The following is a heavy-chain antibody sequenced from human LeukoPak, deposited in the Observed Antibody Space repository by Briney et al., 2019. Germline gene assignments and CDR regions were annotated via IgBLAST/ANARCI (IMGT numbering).Heavy chain of an antibody. J-gene: IGHJ4*02. V-gene: IGHV1-2*02. CDR2: INPNNGGT. Sequence: ASVKVSCKASGYIFTAYYMHWVRQAPGQGLEWMGWINPNNGGTNYAQKFQGRVTMTRDTSISTAYMELRRLRSDDTAVYYCARDPGLYFDYWGQGTLVTVSS. CDR3: ARDPGLYFDY. CDR1: GYIFTAYY.